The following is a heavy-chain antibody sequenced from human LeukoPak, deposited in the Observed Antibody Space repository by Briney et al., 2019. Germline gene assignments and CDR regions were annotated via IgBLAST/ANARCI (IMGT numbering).Heavy chain of an antibody. V-gene: IGHV3-48*03. CDR1: GFTFSSYE. D-gene: IGHD3-22*01. Sequence: GGSLRLSCAASGFTFSSYEMNWVRQAPGKGLEWVSYISSSGSTIYYADSVKGRFTISRDKAKNSLYLQMNSLRAEDTAVYYCAKDIYDSSGYLSYFDYWGQGTLVTVSS. CDR2: ISSSGSTI. J-gene: IGHJ4*02. CDR3: AKDIYDSSGYLSYFDY.